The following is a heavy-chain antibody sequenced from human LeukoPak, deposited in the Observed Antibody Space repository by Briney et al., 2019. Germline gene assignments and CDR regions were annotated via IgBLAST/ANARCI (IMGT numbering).Heavy chain of an antibody. CDR2: IYTSGST. V-gene: IGHV4-61*05. J-gene: IGHJ3*02. Sequence: SETLSLTCTISGDSISGSSYYWGWIRQPPGKGLEWLGHIYTSGSTNYNPSLKSRVTISVDKSKNQFSLNLGSLTAADTAVYYCARDPNIVSTVTLRAFDIWGQGTMVSVSS. D-gene: IGHD5/OR15-5a*01. CDR1: GDSISGSSYY. CDR3: ARDPNIVSTVTLRAFDI.